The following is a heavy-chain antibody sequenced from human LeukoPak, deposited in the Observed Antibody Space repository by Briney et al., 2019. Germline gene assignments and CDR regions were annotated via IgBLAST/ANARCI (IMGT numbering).Heavy chain of an antibody. D-gene: IGHD2-15*01. CDR1: GNSISNYA. J-gene: IGHJ6*02. Sequence: ASVKVSCKASGNSISNYAVSWVRQAPGQGFEWMGGIIPIFGTADYAQKFQGRVTITADQSTSTTYMALSSLKSEDTATYYCTTRACHAGGCSSSFHYYYGLHFWGQGTTVSVSS. CDR2: IIPIFGTA. V-gene: IGHV1-69*13. CDR3: TTRACHAGGCSSSFHYYYGLHF.